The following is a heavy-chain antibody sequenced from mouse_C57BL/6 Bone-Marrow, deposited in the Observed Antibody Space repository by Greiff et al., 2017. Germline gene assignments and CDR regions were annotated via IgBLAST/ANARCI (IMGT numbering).Heavy chain of an antibody. D-gene: IGHD6-1*01. J-gene: IGHJ1*03. CDR3: ARKGGSYVDWYFDV. CDR1: GFSLTSYA. CDR2: IWTGGGT. V-gene: IGHV2-9-1*01. Sequence: VQLQESGPGLVAPSQSLSITCTVSGFSLTSYAISWVRQPPGKGLEWLGVIWTGGGTHYNSALKSRLSISKDNSKSQVFLKMNSLQTDDTARYYCARKGGSYVDWYFDVWGTGTTVTVSS.